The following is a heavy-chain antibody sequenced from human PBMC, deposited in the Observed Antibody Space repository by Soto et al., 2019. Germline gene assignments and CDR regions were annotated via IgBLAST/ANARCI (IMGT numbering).Heavy chain of an antibody. D-gene: IGHD6-19*01. CDR2: TYYRSKWYN. V-gene: IGHV6-1*01. CDR3: ARDPEYSSGYLYYYYGMDV. CDR1: GDSVSSNHAT. J-gene: IGHJ6*02. Sequence: SQTLSLTCAISGDSVSSNHATWGWIRQSPSRGLEWLGRTYYRSKWYNDYAVSVKSRITINPDTSKNQFSLQLNSVTPEDTAVYYCARDPEYSSGYLYYYYGMDVWGQGTTVTVSS.